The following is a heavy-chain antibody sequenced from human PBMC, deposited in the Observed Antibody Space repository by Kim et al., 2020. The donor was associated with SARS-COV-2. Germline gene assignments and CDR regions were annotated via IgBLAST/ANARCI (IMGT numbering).Heavy chain of an antibody. J-gene: IGHJ4*02. Sequence: NYAQKFQGRVTITADESTSTAYMELSSLRSEDTAVYYCARCHGGDCYDYWGQGTLVTVSS. V-gene: IGHV1-69*01. CDR3: ARCHGGDCYDY. D-gene: IGHD2-21*01.